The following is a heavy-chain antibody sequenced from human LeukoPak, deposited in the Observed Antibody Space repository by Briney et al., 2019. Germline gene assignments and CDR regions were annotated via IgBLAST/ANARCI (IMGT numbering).Heavy chain of an antibody. CDR2: IYPDDSDT. V-gene: IGHV5-51*01. CDR1: GYSFTSYW. Sequence: GESLKISCKGSGYSFTSYWVAWVRHMPGKGLEWMGIIYPDDSDTRYSPSFQGQVTISAGKSINTAYLQWSSLRGSDTAMYYCAKHFNSAGYDAFDVWGQGTMVTVSS. D-gene: IGHD3-22*01. CDR3: AKHFNSAGYDAFDV. J-gene: IGHJ3*01.